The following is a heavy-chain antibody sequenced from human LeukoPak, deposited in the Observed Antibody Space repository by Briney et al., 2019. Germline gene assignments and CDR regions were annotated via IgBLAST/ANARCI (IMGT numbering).Heavy chain of an antibody. CDR3: AKVPRLSVVNFDY. Sequence: GGSLRLSCAASGFTFSSYGMHWVRQAPGKGLEWVSAISGSGGSTYYADSVKGRFTISRDNSKNTLYLQMNSLRAEDTAVYYCAKVPRLSVVNFDYWGQGTLVTVSS. D-gene: IGHD4-23*01. CDR1: GFTFSSYG. J-gene: IGHJ4*02. V-gene: IGHV3-23*01. CDR2: ISGSGGST.